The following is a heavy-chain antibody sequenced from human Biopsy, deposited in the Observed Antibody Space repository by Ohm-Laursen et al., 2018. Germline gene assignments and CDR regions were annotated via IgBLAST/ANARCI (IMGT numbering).Heavy chain of an antibody. CDR3: ARAPPLIRGVVESWFDP. J-gene: IGHJ5*02. Sequence: GTLSLTCSVSDSSVSHDYFWTWIRQPPGKGLAWIGSIYHGSGTSYNPSVETRVAITLDKAKNEFSLRIDSVTAADTAIYYSARAPPLIRGVVESWFDPWGQGILVTVSS. V-gene: IGHV4-38-2*02. D-gene: IGHD3-10*01. CDR2: IYHGSGT. CDR1: DSSVSHDYF.